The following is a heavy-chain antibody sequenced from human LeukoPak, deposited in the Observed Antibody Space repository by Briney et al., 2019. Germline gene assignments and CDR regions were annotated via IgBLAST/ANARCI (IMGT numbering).Heavy chain of an antibody. Sequence: SEALSLTCAVYGGSFSGYYWSWIRQPPGKGLEWIGEINHSGRANYNPSLKSRVTISVDTSKNHFTLKLSSVTAADTAVYYCARSVGDYVWGSYPPWGQRTLVTVSS. V-gene: IGHV4-34*01. CDR3: ARSVGDYVWGSYPP. CDR2: INHSGRA. CDR1: GGSFSGYY. J-gene: IGHJ5*02. D-gene: IGHD3-16*02.